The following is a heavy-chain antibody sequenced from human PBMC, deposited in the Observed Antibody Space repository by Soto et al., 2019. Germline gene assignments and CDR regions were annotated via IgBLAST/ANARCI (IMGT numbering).Heavy chain of an antibody. J-gene: IGHJ4*02. CDR1: GFAFDEYV. D-gene: IGHD2-2*01. Sequence: EVQLVQSGGGLVQPGRSLRLSCAATGFAFDEYVMHWVRQAPGKGLEWVGSLGWNGASIDYADSVKGRFTISRDNAKNSLFLQMNSLTTEDTALYFCAKSRVVPYFDRWGQGTLVTVSS. CDR2: LGWNGASI. V-gene: IGHV3-9*01. CDR3: AKSRVVPYFDR.